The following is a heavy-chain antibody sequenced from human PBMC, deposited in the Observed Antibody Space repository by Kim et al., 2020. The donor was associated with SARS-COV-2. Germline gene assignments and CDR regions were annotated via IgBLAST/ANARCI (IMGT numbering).Heavy chain of an antibody. Sequence: GGSLRLSCAASGFTFSSFWMSWVRQAPGKGLEWVANINQHGSETKYVDSVKGRFTISRDNAKNSVYLQMNNLRVEDRAVYYCARDAWAQGWTDGLDYWGQGTLVTVSS. V-gene: IGHV3-7*01. CDR1: GFTFSSFW. D-gene: IGHD1-26*01. J-gene: IGHJ4*02. CDR3: ARDAWAQGWTDGLDY. CDR2: INQHGSET.